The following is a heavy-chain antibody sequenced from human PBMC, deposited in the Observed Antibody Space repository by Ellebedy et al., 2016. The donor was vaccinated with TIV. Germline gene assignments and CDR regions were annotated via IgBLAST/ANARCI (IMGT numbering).Heavy chain of an antibody. CDR2: INTNTGKP. CDR1: GYSFTSYI. D-gene: IGHD2-15*01. J-gene: IGHJ4*02. Sequence: AASVKVPCKASGYSFTSYIMNWVRHGPRQGLEWMGWINTNTGKPTYAQGFTGRFVFSLDTSVSTAYLQISSVKAEDTAVYYCARSYSPYYFDYWGQGTLVTVSS. V-gene: IGHV7-4-1*02. CDR3: ARSYSPYYFDY.